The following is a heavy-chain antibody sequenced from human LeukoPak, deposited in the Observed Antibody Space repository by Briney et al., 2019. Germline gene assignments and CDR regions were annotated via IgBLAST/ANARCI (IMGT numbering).Heavy chain of an antibody. D-gene: IGHD5-12*01. V-gene: IGHV3-7*01. CDR2: IKQDGSEK. Sequence: PGGSPRLSCAASGFTFSSYWMSWVRQAPGKGLEWVANIKQDGSEKYYVDSVKGRFTISRDNAKNSLYLQMNSLRAEDTAVYYCARGDSGHEDYYGMDVWGQGTTVTVSS. J-gene: IGHJ6*02. CDR1: GFTFSSYW. CDR3: ARGDSGHEDYYGMDV.